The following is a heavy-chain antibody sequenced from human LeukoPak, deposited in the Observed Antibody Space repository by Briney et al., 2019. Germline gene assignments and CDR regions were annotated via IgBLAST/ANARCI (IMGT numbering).Heavy chain of an antibody. CDR1: GSTFDDHG. Sequence: GGSLRLSCAASGSTFDDHGMSWVRQVPGKGLEWVAGISWNGGSTGYGDSVRGRFTISKDNAKNPLFLQMNSLKGEDTALYYCARDVSWGTSYFDYWGQGILVTVSS. V-gene: IGHV3-20*04. J-gene: IGHJ4*02. CDR3: ARDVSWGTSYFDY. CDR2: ISWNGGST. D-gene: IGHD1-1*01.